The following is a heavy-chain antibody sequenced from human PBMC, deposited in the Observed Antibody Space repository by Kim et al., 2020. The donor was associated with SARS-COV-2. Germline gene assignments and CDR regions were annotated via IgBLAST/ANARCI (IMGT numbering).Heavy chain of an antibody. D-gene: IGHD1-26*01. CDR2: IYYSGST. Sequence: SDTLSLTCTVSGGSISSYYWSWIRQPPGKGLEWIGYIYYSGSTNYNPSLKSRVTISVDTSKNQFSLKLSSVTAADTAVYYCARDSGSLLGYYYYGMDVWGQGTTVTVSS. V-gene: IGHV4-59*01. CDR1: GGSISSYY. J-gene: IGHJ6*02. CDR3: ARDSGSLLGYYYYGMDV.